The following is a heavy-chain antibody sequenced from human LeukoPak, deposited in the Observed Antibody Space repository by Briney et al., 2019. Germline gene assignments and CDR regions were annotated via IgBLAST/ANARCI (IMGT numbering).Heavy chain of an antibody. J-gene: IGHJ4*02. D-gene: IGHD3-3*01. V-gene: IGHV3-7*01. CDR1: GFTFISYA. CDR3: ATFWSGYYVDY. Sequence: GRSLRLSCVVSGFTFISYAMHWVRQAPGKGLEWVANIKQDGSEKYYVDSVKGRFTISRDNAKNSLYLQMNSLRAEDTAVYYCATFWSGYYVDYWGQGTLVTVSS. CDR2: IKQDGSEK.